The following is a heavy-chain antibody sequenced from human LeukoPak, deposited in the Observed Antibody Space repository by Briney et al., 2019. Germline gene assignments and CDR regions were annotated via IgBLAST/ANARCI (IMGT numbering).Heavy chain of an antibody. CDR3: ARALETPGYYMDV. Sequence: ASVQVSCKASGYSFTGYYMHWVRQAPGQGLEWMGWINSNSGGTNYAQKFQGRVTMTRDTSISTAYMELSSLRSDDTAVYYCARALETPGYYMDVWGKGTTVTVSS. J-gene: IGHJ6*03. CDR1: GYSFTGYY. D-gene: IGHD1-1*01. CDR2: INSNSGGT. V-gene: IGHV1-2*02.